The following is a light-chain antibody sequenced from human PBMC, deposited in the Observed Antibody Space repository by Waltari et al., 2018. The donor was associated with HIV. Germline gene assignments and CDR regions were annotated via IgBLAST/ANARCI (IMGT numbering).Light chain of an antibody. J-gene: IGLJ1*01. CDR1: SSNIGAYD. V-gene: IGLV1-40*01. Sequence: QSVLTQPPSVSGAPGQRVTISCTGSSSNIGAYDVHWYQQLPGRAPKLLIYANTKRPSGVPDRFSGSKSGTAASLAIAGLQIEDEGDYFCQSYDNSLRVSYVFSAGTRVTVL. CDR2: ANT. CDR3: QSYDNSLRVSYV.